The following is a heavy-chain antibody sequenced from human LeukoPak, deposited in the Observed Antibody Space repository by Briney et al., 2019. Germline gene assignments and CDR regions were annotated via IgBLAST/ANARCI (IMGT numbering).Heavy chain of an antibody. CDR2: VGIDGSNT. CDR1: GFTLSDYS. Sequence: GGSLRLSCVASGFTLSDYSMNWVRQAPGKGLEWISYVGIDGSNTMYVDSVKGRFTISGDKAKNSLYLQMDSLRVEDTDVYYFARDTKCAFDNWGQGTLVTVSS. D-gene: IGHD2-2*01. J-gene: IGHJ4*02. CDR3: ARDTKCAFDN. V-gene: IGHV3-48*01.